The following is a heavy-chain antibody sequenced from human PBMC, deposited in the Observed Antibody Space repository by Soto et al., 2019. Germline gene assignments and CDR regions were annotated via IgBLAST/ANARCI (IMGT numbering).Heavy chain of an antibody. CDR3: ASDTEKLGPRANDALDI. D-gene: IGHD3-3*02. J-gene: IGHJ3*02. CDR2: INAGSGNT. Sequence: QAQLVQSGAEMKKPGASVKVSCKATGYTFSAYTMNWVRQAPGQSLEWMGWINAGSGNTKYSQIFEGRVSITRDTSARTVYMELTGLTSEDTAVYYCASDTEKLGPRANDALDIWGQGTMVTVAS. V-gene: IGHV1-3*01. CDR1: GYTFSAYT.